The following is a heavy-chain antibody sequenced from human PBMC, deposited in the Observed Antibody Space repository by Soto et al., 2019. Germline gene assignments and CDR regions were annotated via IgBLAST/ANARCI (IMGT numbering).Heavy chain of an antibody. CDR3: ARDSSWDIGDAFDI. CDR2: IYYSGST. Sequence: QVQLQESGPGLVKPSQTLSLTCTVSGCSISSGGYYWSWIRQHPGQGLEWIGYIYYSGSTYYNPSLKSRVTISVDTSKNQFSLKLSSVTAADRAVYYCARDSSWDIGDAFDIWGQGTMVTVSS. D-gene: IGHD1-26*01. J-gene: IGHJ3*02. V-gene: IGHV4-31*03. CDR1: GCSISSGGYY.